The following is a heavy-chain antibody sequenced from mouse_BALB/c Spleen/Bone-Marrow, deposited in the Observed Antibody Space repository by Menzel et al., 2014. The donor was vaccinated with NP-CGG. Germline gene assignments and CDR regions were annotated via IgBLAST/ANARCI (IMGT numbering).Heavy chain of an antibody. Sequence: EVKLVESGGGLVQPGGSLKLSCVASGFTFSSYGMSWVRQTPDKRLELVATINNNGGSTYYPDSVKGQFTISRDNAKNTLYLQMSSLKSEDTAMYYCARVYGWYFDVLGARATVTVST. CDR1: GFTFSSYG. CDR3: ARVYGWYFDV. CDR2: INNNGGST. J-gene: IGHJ1*01. V-gene: IGHV5-6-3*01. D-gene: IGHD1-1*01.